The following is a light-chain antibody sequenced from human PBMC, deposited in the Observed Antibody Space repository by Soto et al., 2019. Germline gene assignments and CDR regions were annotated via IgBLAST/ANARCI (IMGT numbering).Light chain of an antibody. V-gene: IGLV2-14*01. CDR1: SSDIGIYKY. CDR2: EVT. Sequence: QSVLTQPASVSGSPGQSITISCTGSSSDIGIYKYVSWYQQHPGKVPKLIIYEVTNRPSGVSNRFSGSKSGNTASLTIPGLQAEDEADYYCSSYTTSSTRVFGPGTKLTVL. J-gene: IGLJ1*01. CDR3: SSYTTSSTRV.